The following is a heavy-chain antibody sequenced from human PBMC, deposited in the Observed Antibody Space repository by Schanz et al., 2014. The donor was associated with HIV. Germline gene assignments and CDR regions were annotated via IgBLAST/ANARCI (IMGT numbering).Heavy chain of an antibody. CDR3: AKRGPYTGRYEYFQQ. Sequence: EVQLLESRGGLVQPGGSLRLSCAASGFTFSSYAMSWVRLAPGKGLEWVSTVGYGGDNTYYADSVEGRFTISRDNSKNTVYLQMNSLRAEDTALYYCAKRGPYTGRYEYFQQWGQGALVTVSS. CDR2: VGYGGDNT. V-gene: IGHV3-23*01. D-gene: IGHD1-26*01. J-gene: IGHJ1*01. CDR1: GFTFSSYA.